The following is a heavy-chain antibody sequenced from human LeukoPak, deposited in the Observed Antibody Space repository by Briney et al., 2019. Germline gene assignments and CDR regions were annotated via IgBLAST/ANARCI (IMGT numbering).Heavy chain of an antibody. Sequence: PGGSLRLSCAASGFTFSSYAMSWVRQAPGMGLEWVSAISGGGGSTYYADSAKGRFTISRDNSKNTLYLQMNSLRAEDTAVYYCAKDYYYDSSATFDYWGQGTLATVSS. J-gene: IGHJ4*02. CDR2: ISGGGGST. V-gene: IGHV3-23*01. CDR1: GFTFSSYA. CDR3: AKDYYYDSSATFDY. D-gene: IGHD3-22*01.